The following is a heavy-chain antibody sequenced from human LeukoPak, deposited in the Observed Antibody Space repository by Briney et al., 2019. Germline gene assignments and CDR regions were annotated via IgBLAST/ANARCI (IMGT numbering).Heavy chain of an antibody. D-gene: IGHD3-22*01. Sequence: PGGSLRLSCAASGFTFNNYNINWVRQAPGKGLEWVSYISSGSTTIYYADSVKGRFTISRDNAKNPLYLQMNSLRAEDTAVYYCAREVYYYDSSGFYYSGGFGYWGQGTLLTVSS. CDR3: AREVYYYDSSGFYYSGGFGY. CDR1: GFTFNNYN. J-gene: IGHJ4*02. V-gene: IGHV3-48*01. CDR2: ISSGSTTI.